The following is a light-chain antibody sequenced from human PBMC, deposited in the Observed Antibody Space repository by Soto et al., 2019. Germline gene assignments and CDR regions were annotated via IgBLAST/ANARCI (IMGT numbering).Light chain of an antibody. J-gene: IGKJ1*01. Sequence: EIVLTQSPGTLALSPGERATVSCRASQSVSSTSLAWYQQKPGQAPRLLIHGASSRATGIPDRFSGSGSGTDFTLTISRLEPEDFAMYYCLQYGSLPWTFGQGTKVEIK. CDR3: LQYGSLPWT. CDR1: QSVSSTS. V-gene: IGKV3-20*01. CDR2: GAS.